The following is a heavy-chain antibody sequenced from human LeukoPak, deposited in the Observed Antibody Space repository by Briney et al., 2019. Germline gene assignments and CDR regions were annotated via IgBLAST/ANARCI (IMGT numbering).Heavy chain of an antibody. Sequence: SVKVSCKASGYSFADYYMHWVRQAPGQGLEWMGGIIPIFGTANYAQKFQGRVTITADESTSTAYMELSSLRSEDTAVYYCARGEVHCSSTSCYLGGPDYYYYYYMDVWGKGTTVTISS. CDR1: GYSFADYY. V-gene: IGHV1-69*13. CDR3: ARGEVHCSSTSCYLGGPDYYYYYYMDV. D-gene: IGHD2-2*01. J-gene: IGHJ6*03. CDR2: IIPIFGTA.